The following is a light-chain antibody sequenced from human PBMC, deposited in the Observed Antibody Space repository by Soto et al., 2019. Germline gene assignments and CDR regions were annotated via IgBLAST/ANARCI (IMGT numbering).Light chain of an antibody. J-gene: IGLJ2*01. CDR1: SSDVGAYDF. Sequence: QSALTQPASVSGSPGQSITISCTGTSSDVGAYDFVSWYQHSPGKAPKLVTFDVTHRPPGISDRFSGSKSANTASLSISGLQAADEGFYYCSSYTTRSTLVFGGGTKRPS. CDR3: SSYTTRSTLV. CDR2: DVT. V-gene: IGLV2-14*01.